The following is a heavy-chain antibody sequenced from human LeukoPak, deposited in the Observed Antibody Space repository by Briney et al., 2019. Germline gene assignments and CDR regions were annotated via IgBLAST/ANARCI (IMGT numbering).Heavy chain of an antibody. V-gene: IGHV1-2*02. Sequence: ASVKVSCKASGYTFTGYYMHWVRQAPGQGLEWMGWINPNSGGTNYAQKFQGRVTMTRDTSISTAYMELSRLRSDDTAVYYCARGAKEKLELRYYYHYYGMDVWGQGTTVTVSS. CDR2: INPNSGGT. CDR3: ARGAKEKLELRYYYHYYGMDV. J-gene: IGHJ6*02. D-gene: IGHD1-7*01. CDR1: GYTFTGYY.